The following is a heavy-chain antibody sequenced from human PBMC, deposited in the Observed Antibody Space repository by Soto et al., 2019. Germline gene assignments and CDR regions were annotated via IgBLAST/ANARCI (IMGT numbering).Heavy chain of an antibody. CDR3: ARGLTIFGVVTPIPMDA. J-gene: IGHJ6*02. CDR1: GGSFSGYY. V-gene: IGHV4-34*01. Sequence: PSETLSLTCAVYGGSFSGYYWSWIRQPPGKGLEWIGEINHSGSTNYNPSLKSRVTISVDTSKNQFSLKLSSVTAADTAVYYCARGLTIFGVVTPIPMDAWGQGTTVTVSS. D-gene: IGHD3-3*01. CDR2: INHSGST.